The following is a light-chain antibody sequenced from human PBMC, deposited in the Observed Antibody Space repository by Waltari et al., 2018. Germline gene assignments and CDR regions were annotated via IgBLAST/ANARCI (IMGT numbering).Light chain of an antibody. CDR1: SSNIGTGHE. CDR3: QSYDSSLNIYV. V-gene: IGLV1-40*01. CDR2: EDG. J-gene: IGLJ1*01. Sequence: QSVLTQPPSVSGAPGQSVTISCAGGSSNIGTGHEVHWFQQVPGTAPKLLTHEDGSRPSGVPDRFSAFKSGSSAALASTGLRTEDEADYYCQSYDSSLNIYVFGSGTKVTVL.